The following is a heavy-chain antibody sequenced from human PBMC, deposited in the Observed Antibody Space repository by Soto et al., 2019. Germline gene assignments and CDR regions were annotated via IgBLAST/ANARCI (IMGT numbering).Heavy chain of an antibody. CDR2: IRGSGGST. Sequence: PGGSLRLSCAASGFTFSTYAMTWVRQVPGKGLEWVSAIRGSGGSTYDADSVKGRFTISRDNSKNTLYLQMNSLRAEDTAVYYCAKAASPYFDSSGYYGSWGQGALVTVSS. J-gene: IGHJ5*02. V-gene: IGHV3-23*01. D-gene: IGHD3-22*01. CDR3: AKAASPYFDSSGYYGS. CDR1: GFTFSTYA.